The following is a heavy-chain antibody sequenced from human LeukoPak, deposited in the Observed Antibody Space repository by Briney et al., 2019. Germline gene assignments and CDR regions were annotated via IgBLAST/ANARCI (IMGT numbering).Heavy chain of an antibody. CDR2: IFPRTSEV. J-gene: IGHJ5*02. Sequence: GDSLKISFKDVGKTFGTYWVGWGRQMPGKGLEYLGIIFPRTSEVRYGPAFQGQVTISADKSLSTAYLQWTGLKASDTAMYYCARHTGRPQAGWFDPWGQGTLVTVSA. D-gene: IGHD3-10*01. V-gene: IGHV5-51*01. CDR3: ARHTGRPQAGWFDP. CDR1: GKTFGTYW.